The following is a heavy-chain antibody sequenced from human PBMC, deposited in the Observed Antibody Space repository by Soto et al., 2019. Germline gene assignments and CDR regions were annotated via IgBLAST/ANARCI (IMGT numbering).Heavy chain of an antibody. J-gene: IGHJ4*02. CDR2: IGSTGSTI. V-gene: IGHV3-48*03. D-gene: IGHD5-12*01. CDR1: GFDFRIYE. Sequence: GGSLRLSCEASGFDFRIYEMNWVRQAPGKGLEWLSYIGSTGSTIYYADSVKGRFTISRDDGKNSVYLQMNTLRAEDTAVYYCARRGYSGYDWGWYFDFWGQGTPVTISS. CDR3: ARRGYSGYDWGWYFDF.